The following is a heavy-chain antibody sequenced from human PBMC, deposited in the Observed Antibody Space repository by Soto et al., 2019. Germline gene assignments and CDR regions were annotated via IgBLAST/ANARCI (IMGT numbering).Heavy chain of an antibody. CDR3: ARDRAIISAPTKEYVFEI. Sequence: SETLSLTCTVSGGSMNYYYWSWIRQPPGKGLEWIGYIYHSGTAEYNPSLKSRVTLSVDTSKSQFSLMMSSVTTADTAVYYCARDRAIISAPTKEYVFEIWGQGTTVTVSS. CDR2: IYHSGTA. V-gene: IGHV4-59*01. D-gene: IGHD5-12*01. J-gene: IGHJ6*02. CDR1: GGSMNYYY.